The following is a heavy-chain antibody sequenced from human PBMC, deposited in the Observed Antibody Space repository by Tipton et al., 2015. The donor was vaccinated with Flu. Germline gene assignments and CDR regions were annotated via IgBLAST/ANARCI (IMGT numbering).Heavy chain of an antibody. Sequence: TLSLTCAVSGYSISSGYYWGWIRQPPGKGLEWIGSIYHSGSTYYNPSLKSRVTISVDTSKNQFSLKLSSVTAADTAVYYCARHHSPGGGEAYSSGYYGPLRGLFDYWGQGTLVTVSS. V-gene: IGHV4-38-2*01. J-gene: IGHJ4*02. CDR1: GYSISSGYY. D-gene: IGHD3-22*01. CDR3: ARHHSPGGGEAYSSGYYGPLRGLFDY. CDR2: IYHSGST.